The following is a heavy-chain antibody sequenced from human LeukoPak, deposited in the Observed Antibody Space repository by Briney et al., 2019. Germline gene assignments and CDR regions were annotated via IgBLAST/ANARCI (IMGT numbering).Heavy chain of an antibody. CDR3: ARDQHIMITFGGVIVRHPFDY. CDR1: GFTFSSYG. CDR2: IWYDGSNK. Sequence: PGGPLRLSCAASGFTFSSYGMHWVRQAPGKGLEWVAVIWYDGSNKYYADSVKGRFTISRDNSKNTLYLQMNSLRAEDTAVYYCARDQHIMITFGGVIVRHPFDYWGQGTLVTVSS. D-gene: IGHD3-16*02. J-gene: IGHJ4*02. V-gene: IGHV3-33*01.